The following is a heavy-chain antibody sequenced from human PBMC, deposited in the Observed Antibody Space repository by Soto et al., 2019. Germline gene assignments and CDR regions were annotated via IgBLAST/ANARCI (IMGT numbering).Heavy chain of an antibody. CDR2: ISGSGGST. CDR3: AKISGSYPHKNYYYGMDV. J-gene: IGHJ6*02. D-gene: IGHD1-26*01. Sequence: GGSLRLSCAASGFTFSSYGMSWVRQAPGKGLEWVSAISGSGGSTYYADSVKGRFTISRDNSKNTLYLQMNSLRAEDTAVYYCAKISGSYPHKNYYYGMDVWGQGTTVTVSS. CDR1: GFTFSSYG. V-gene: IGHV3-23*01.